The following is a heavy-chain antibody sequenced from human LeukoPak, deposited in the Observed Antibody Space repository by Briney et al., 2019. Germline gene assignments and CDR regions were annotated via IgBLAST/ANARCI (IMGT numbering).Heavy chain of an antibody. V-gene: IGHV3-53*01. Sequence: GGSLRLSCAASGFTVSSNYMTWVRQAPGKGLEWVSLIYRDGSTFYADSVKGRFTLSRDNSKNTLYLQMNSLRAEDTAVYYCASSRVYGYHDYWGQGTLVTVSS. CDR1: GFTVSSNY. J-gene: IGHJ4*02. CDR3: ASSRVYGYHDY. D-gene: IGHD5-18*01. CDR2: IYRDGST.